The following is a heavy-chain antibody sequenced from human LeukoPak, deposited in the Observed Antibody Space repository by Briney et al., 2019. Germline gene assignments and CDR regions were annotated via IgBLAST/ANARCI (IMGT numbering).Heavy chain of an antibody. CDR1: GGSISSYY. CDR2: IYTSGST. J-gene: IGHJ6*03. Sequence: SETLSLTCTVSGGSISSYYWSWIRQPAGKGLEWIGRIYTSGSTNYNPSLKSRVTMSVDTSKDQFSLKLSSVTAADTAVYYCARGAAPNYYYYYMDVWGKGTTVTISS. V-gene: IGHV4-4*07. CDR3: ARGAAPNYYYYYMDV. D-gene: IGHD6-25*01.